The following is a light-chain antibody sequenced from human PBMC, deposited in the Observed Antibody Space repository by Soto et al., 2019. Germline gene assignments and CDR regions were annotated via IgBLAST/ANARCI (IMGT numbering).Light chain of an antibody. J-gene: IGKJ1*01. CDR3: LQDYSYPWT. CDR1: QSISSW. Sequence: DIQMTQSPSTPPASVGDRVTITCRASQSISSWLAWYQQKPGKAPKLLIYKASSLESGVPTRFSGSGSGTDFTFTISSLQAEDFATYYCLQDYSYPWTFGQGTKVDIK. V-gene: IGKV1-5*03. CDR2: KAS.